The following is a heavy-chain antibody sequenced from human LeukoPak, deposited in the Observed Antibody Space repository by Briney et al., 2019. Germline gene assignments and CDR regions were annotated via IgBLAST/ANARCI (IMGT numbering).Heavy chain of an antibody. CDR2: IIPIFGAA. CDR3: ASPLAGHSSGWYGEFDY. J-gene: IGHJ4*02. CDR1: GGTFSSYA. V-gene: IGHV1-69*01. D-gene: IGHD6-19*01. Sequence: ASVKVSCKASGGTFSSYAISWVRQAPGQGLEWMGGIIPIFGAANYAQKFQGRVTITADESTSTAYMELSSLRSEDTAVYYCASPLAGHSSGWYGEFDYWGQGTLVTVSS.